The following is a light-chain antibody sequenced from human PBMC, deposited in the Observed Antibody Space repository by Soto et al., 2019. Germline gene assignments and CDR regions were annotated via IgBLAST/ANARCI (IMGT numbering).Light chain of an antibody. V-gene: IGKV3-11*01. CDR3: QAAVFT. Sequence: EIVLTQSPATLSLSPGERATLSCRASQSVSSYLAWYQQKPCQAPRLPIYDASNRATGIPARFSGSGSGTDFTLTISSLEPEDFAVYYCQAAVFTFGQGTRLEIK. CDR1: QSVSSY. J-gene: IGKJ5*01. CDR2: DAS.